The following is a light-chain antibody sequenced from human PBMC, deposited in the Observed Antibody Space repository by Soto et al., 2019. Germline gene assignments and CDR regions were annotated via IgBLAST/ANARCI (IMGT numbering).Light chain of an antibody. J-gene: IGLJ3*02. V-gene: IGLV5-45*03. Sequence: QPVLTQPSSLSASPGASASLTRTLRSGINVGTYRIYWYQQKPGSPPQYLLRYKSDSDKQQGSGVPSRFSGSKDASANAGILLISGLQSEDEADYYCMIWHSSAWVFGGGTKLTVL. CDR2: YKSDSDK. CDR3: MIWHSSAWV. CDR1: SGINVGTYR.